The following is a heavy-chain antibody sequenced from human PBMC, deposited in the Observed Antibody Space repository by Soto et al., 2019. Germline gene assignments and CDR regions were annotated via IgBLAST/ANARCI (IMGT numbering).Heavy chain of an antibody. V-gene: IGHV1-69*13. J-gene: IGHJ6*02. D-gene: IGHD3-10*01. CDR1: GGTFSSSA. CDR2: IIPIFGTA. Sequence: GASVKVSCEASGGTFSSSAIRWVRQAPGQGLEWMGGIIPIFGTANYAQKFQGRFTITADESTSTAYMELISLRSEYKAVYYCARDTLLWFGELSRYYCGMDVWGQGTTVTVSS. CDR3: ARDTLLWFGELSRYYCGMDV.